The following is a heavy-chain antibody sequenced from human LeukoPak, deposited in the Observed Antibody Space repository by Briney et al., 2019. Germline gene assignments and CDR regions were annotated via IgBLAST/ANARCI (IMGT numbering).Heavy chain of an antibody. Sequence: SETLSLTCTVSGGSISSGGYYWSWIRQHPGKGPEWIGYIYYSGSTYYNPSLKSRVTISVDTSKNQFSLKLSSVTAADTAVYYCARSTPNCGGDCYPGGDYYYYMDVWGKGTRSPSP. CDR1: GGSISSGGYY. CDR3: ARSTPNCGGDCYPGGDYYYYMDV. D-gene: IGHD2-21*02. CDR2: IYYSGST. J-gene: IGHJ6*03. V-gene: IGHV4-31*03.